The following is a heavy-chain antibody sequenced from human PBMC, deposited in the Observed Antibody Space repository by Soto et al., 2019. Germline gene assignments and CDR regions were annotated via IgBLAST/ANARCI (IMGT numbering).Heavy chain of an antibody. Sequence: QAQLLQSEPELRKPGASVKVSCKASGYAFTSYGINWVQRAPGQGLEWVGWMSTYNENKVYAQKLQGRVAMTMDAATSTAYLDLGPLRSDDTAVYYCAKDAREAAPSDVWGQGTMVTVSS. V-gene: IGHV1-18*01. CDR1: GYAFTSYG. D-gene: IGHD2-15*01. J-gene: IGHJ3*01. CDR2: MSTYNENK. CDR3: AKDAREAAPSDV.